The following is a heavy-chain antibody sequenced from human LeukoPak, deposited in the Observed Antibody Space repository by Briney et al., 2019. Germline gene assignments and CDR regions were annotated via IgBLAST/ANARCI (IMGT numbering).Heavy chain of an antibody. Sequence: GGSLRLSCAASGFTFSSYAMSWVRQAPGKGLEWVSAISGSGGSTYYADSVKGRFTISRDNSKNALYLQMNSLRAEDTAVYYCAKDREWEPYASDYWGQGTLVTVSS. V-gene: IGHV3-23*01. CDR2: ISGSGGST. CDR3: AKDREWEPYASDY. J-gene: IGHJ4*02. CDR1: GFTFSSYA. D-gene: IGHD1-26*01.